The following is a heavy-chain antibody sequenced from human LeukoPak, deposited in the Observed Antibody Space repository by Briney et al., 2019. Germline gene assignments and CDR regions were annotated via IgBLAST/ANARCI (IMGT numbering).Heavy chain of an antibody. CDR1: GGTFTNHA. Sequence: ASVKVSCKASGGTFTNHAISWVRQAPGQGLEWMGGIIPLLGTPNYAQKFQGRVTITADDSTSTAYMELTSLRSEDTAVYYCAEDSSMVTTRAPYYYYYLDVWGQGTTVTVSS. CDR3: AEDSSMVTTRAPYYYYYLDV. D-gene: IGHD4-17*01. J-gene: IGHJ6*02. V-gene: IGHV1-69*13. CDR2: IIPLLGTP.